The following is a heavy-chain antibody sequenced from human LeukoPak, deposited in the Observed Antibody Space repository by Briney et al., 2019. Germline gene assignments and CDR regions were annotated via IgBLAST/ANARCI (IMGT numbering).Heavy chain of an antibody. J-gene: IGHJ3*02. CDR1: GGTFSSYA. CDR2: IIPIFGTA. Sequence: ASVKVSCKASGGTFSSYAISWVRQAPGQGLEWMGRIIPIFGTANYAQKFQGRVTITTDESTSTAYMELSSLRSEDTAVYYCARGRRWLQSPHDAFDIWGQGTMVTVSS. CDR3: ARGRRWLQSPHDAFDI. D-gene: IGHD5-24*01. V-gene: IGHV1-69*05.